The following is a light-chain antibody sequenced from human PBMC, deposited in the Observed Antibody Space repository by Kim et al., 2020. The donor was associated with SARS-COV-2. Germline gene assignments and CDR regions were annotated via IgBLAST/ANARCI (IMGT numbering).Light chain of an antibody. Sequence: SVSPGQTASITCSGDKLGDKYACWYQQKPGQSPVLVIYQDIKRPSGIPERFSGSNSGNTATLTISETQAMDEADYYCQAWDSSIVVFGGGTKLTVL. CDR2: QDI. CDR3: QAWDSSIVV. V-gene: IGLV3-1*01. J-gene: IGLJ2*01. CDR1: KLGDKY.